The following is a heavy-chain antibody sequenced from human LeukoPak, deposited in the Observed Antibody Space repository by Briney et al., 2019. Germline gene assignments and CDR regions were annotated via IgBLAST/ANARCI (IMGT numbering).Heavy chain of an antibody. Sequence: GSSVKVSCKASGGTFSSYAISWVRQAPGQGLEWMGWINAGTGNTKYSQKFQGRVTITRDTSASIAYMELSSLRSEDTAVYYCATIGIAAHDYWGQGTLVTVSS. CDR1: GGTFSSYA. V-gene: IGHV1-3*01. J-gene: IGHJ4*02. D-gene: IGHD6-6*01. CDR3: ATIGIAAHDY. CDR2: INAGTGNT.